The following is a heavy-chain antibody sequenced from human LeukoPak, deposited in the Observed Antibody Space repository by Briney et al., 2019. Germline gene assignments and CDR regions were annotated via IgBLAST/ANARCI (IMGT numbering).Heavy chain of an antibody. V-gene: IGHV3-11*04. CDR2: ISSSGSTI. Sequence: GGSLRLSCAASGFTFSDYYMSWIRQAPGKGLEWVSYISSSGSTIYYADSVKGRFTISRDNAKNSLYLQMNSLRAEDTAVYYCAKAPCGSCYSADYWGQGTLVTVSS. CDR3: AKAPCGSCYSADY. CDR1: GFTFSDYY. J-gene: IGHJ4*02. D-gene: IGHD2-15*01.